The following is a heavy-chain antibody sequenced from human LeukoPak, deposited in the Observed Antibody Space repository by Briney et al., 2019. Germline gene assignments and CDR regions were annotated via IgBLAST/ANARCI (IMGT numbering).Heavy chain of an antibody. CDR3: ARVSWPGRGSRFDP. J-gene: IGHJ5*02. CDR2: ISSSWTTI. D-gene: IGHD3-16*01. Sequence: GGSLRLSCAASGFTFSDYYMSWIRQATGKGLEWVSYISSSWTTIYYADSVKGRFTISRENPKNALSPQINSLRPEDSAVYYCARVSWPGRGSRFDPWGQGALVTVSS. CDR1: GFTFSDYY. V-gene: IGHV3-11*01.